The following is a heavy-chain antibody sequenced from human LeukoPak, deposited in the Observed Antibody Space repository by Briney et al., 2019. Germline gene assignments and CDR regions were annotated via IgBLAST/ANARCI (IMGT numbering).Heavy chain of an antibody. V-gene: IGHV4-39*07. J-gene: IGHJ4*02. CDR1: GGSISSSSYY. Sequence: PSETLSLTCTVSGGSISSSSYYWGWIRQPPGKGLEWIGEINHSGSTNYNPSLKSRVTISVDTSKNQFSLKLSSVTAADTAVYYCARGPPITMIVVVSFDYWGQGTLVTVSS. CDR3: ARGPPITMIVVVSFDY. CDR2: INHSGST. D-gene: IGHD3-22*01.